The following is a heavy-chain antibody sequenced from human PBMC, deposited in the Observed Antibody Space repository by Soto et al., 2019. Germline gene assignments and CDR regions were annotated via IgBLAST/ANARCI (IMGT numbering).Heavy chain of an antibody. V-gene: IGHV5-51*01. CDR1: GYSFTSYW. Sequence: PGESLKISCKGSGYSFTSYWIGWVRQMPGKGLEWMGIIYPGDSDTRYSPSFQGQVTISADKSISTAYLQWSSLKASDTAMYYCARLSIAVFRSPSSYYYYYGMDFWSQGTTVTVS. D-gene: IGHD6-19*01. CDR3: ARLSIAVFRSPSSYYYYYGMDF. CDR2: IYPGDSDT. J-gene: IGHJ6*02.